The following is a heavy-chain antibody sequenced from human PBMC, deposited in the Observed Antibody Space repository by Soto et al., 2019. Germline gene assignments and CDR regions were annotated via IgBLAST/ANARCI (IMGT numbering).Heavy chain of an antibody. Sequence: GESLKISCKGSGYSFTSYWIGWVRQMPGKGLEWMGIIYPGDSDTRYSPSFQGQVTISADKSISTAYLQWSSLKASDTAMYYCARLIHGSGSYYNGPDYYYGMDVWGQGTTVTVSS. CDR1: GYSFTSYW. J-gene: IGHJ6*02. D-gene: IGHD3-10*01. CDR2: IYPGDSDT. CDR3: ARLIHGSGSYYNGPDYYYGMDV. V-gene: IGHV5-51*01.